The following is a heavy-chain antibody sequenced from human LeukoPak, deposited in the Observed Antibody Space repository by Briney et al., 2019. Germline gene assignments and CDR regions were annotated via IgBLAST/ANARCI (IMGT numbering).Heavy chain of an antibody. V-gene: IGHV4-34*01. CDR1: GFTFNIYW. CDR2: INHSGST. J-gene: IGHJ4*02. Sequence: GSLRLSCAASGFTFNIYWMAWIRQPPGKGLEWIGEINHSGSTNYNPSLKSRVTISVDTSKNQFSLKLSSVTAADTAVYYCARVIAAADYWGQGTLVTVSS. D-gene: IGHD6-13*01. CDR3: ARVIAAADY.